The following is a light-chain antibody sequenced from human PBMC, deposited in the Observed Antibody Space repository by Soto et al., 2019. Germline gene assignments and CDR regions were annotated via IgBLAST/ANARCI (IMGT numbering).Light chain of an antibody. CDR3: SSYTRSSTVV. V-gene: IGLV2-14*01. Sequence: QSALTQPASVSGSPGQSITISCTGTSSDVGGYNYVSWYQQHPGKAPKLMIYAVSNRPSGVSNRFSGSKSGNTASLTISGLQAEDVADEYCSSYTRSSTVVFCGGTKLTVL. J-gene: IGLJ2*01. CDR2: AVS. CDR1: SSDVGGYNY.